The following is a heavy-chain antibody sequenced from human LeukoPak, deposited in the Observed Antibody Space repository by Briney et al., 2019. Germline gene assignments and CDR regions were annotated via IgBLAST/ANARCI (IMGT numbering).Heavy chain of an antibody. V-gene: IGHV4-39*01. CDR1: GGSISSSGYY. CDR2: IYYSGST. Sequence: SETLSLTCTVSGGSISSSGYYWGWIRQPPGKGLEWIGSIYYSGSTYYNPSLKSRVTISVDTSKNQFSLKLSSVTAADTAVYYCARQEYSSSSFDIWGQGTMVTVSS. J-gene: IGHJ3*02. CDR3: ARQEYSSSSFDI. D-gene: IGHD6-13*01.